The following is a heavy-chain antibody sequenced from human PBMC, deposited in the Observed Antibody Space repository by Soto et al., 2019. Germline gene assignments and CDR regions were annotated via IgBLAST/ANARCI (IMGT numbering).Heavy chain of an antibody. CDR3: ARAWGTYYYDSSGSPGAFDI. J-gene: IGHJ3*02. V-gene: IGHV1-69*02. D-gene: IGHD3-22*01. CDR2: IIPILGIA. Sequence: GASVKVSCKASGGTFSSYTISWVRQAPGQGLEWMGRIIPILGIANYAQKFQGRVTITADKSTSTAYMELSSLRSEDTAVYYCARAWGTYYYDSSGSPGAFDIWGQGTMVTVSS. CDR1: GGTFSSYT.